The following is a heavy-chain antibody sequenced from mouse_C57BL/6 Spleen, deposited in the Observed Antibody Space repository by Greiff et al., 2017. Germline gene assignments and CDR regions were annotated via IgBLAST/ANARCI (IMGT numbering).Heavy chain of an antibody. CDR3: AREIYYGNYAYAMDY. D-gene: IGHD2-1*01. CDR2: INPNNGGT. V-gene: IGHV1-18*01. CDR1: GYTFTDYN. Sequence: EVQLQQSGPELVKPGASVKIPCKASGYTFTDYNMDWVKQSHGKSLEWIGDINPNNGGTIYNQKFKGKATLTVDKSSSTAYMELRSLTSEDTAVYYCAREIYYGNYAYAMDYWGQGTSVTVSS. J-gene: IGHJ4*01.